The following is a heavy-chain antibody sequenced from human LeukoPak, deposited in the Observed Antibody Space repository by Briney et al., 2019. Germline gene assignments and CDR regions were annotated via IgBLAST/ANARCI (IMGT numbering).Heavy chain of an antibody. CDR2: IRSKTYGGTT. CDR1: GFTFGDYS. V-gene: IGHV3-49*04. J-gene: IGHJ4*02. Sequence: GGSLRLSCTASGFTFGDYSVSWVRQAPGKGLEWLGFIRSKTYGGTTEYAASVSGRFTISRDDSKSIAYLQMSSLKTDDTAVYYCARGTYSFDYWGQGTLVTVSS. D-gene: IGHD1-1*01. CDR3: ARGTYSFDY.